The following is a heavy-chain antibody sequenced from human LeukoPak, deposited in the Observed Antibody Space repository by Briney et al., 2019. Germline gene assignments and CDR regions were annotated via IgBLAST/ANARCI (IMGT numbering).Heavy chain of an antibody. V-gene: IGHV3-11*04. CDR3: ARQRRWGFDY. CDR1: GFTFSDYY. D-gene: IGHD5-24*01. CDR2: IASSGSTI. J-gene: IGHJ4*02. Sequence: GGSLRLSCAASGFTFSDYYINCIRQAPGKRLWWVSYIASSGSTIYYADSVKGRFTMSRDNAKTSLYEQMTSLRVEDTAVYYCARQRRWGFDYWGQGTLVTVSS.